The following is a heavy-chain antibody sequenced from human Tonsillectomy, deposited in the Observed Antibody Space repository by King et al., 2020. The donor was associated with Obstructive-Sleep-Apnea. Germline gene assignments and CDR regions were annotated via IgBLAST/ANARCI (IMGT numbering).Heavy chain of an antibody. CDR1: DGSISSYY. J-gene: IGHJ4*02. CDR3: ARDLNYYDSSGMGY. Sequence: QLQLQESGPGLVKPSETLSLTCTVSDGSISSYYWSWIRQPPGKGLEWIGYIYYSGSTNYNPSLKSRVTISVDTSKNQFSLKLSSVTAADTAVYYCARDLNYYDSSGMGYWGQGTLVTVSS. V-gene: IGHV4-59*01. CDR2: IYYSGST. D-gene: IGHD3-22*01.